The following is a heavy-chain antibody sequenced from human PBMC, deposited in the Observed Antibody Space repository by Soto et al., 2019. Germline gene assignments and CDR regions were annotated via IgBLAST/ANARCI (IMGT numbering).Heavy chain of an antibody. D-gene: IGHD4-17*01. CDR1: GFTFSSYS. Sequence: GGSLRLSCAASGFTFSSYSMNWVRQAPGKGLEWVSYIISSSSTIYYADSVKGRFTISRDNSKNTLYLQMNSLRAEDTAVYYCAKSLDSGGAFDIWGQGTMVTVSS. V-gene: IGHV3-48*01. CDR2: IISSSSTI. J-gene: IGHJ3*02. CDR3: AKSLDSGGAFDI.